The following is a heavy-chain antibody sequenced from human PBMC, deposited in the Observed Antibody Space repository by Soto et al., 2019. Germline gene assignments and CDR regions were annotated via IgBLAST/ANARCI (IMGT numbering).Heavy chain of an antibody. J-gene: IGHJ4*02. Sequence: GGSLRLSCVASGFTFSSHTMHWVRQAPGKGLEWVTFIYPDGNGKYYTDSVKGRFTTSRDNSKNTMYLQMNSLRVEDTAVYYCAIDDERWSDCDLGDWGQGVLVPVSS. CDR2: IYPDGNGK. CDR3: AIDDERWSDCDLGD. CDR1: GFTFSSHT. V-gene: IGHV3-30-3*01. D-gene: IGHD2-21*01.